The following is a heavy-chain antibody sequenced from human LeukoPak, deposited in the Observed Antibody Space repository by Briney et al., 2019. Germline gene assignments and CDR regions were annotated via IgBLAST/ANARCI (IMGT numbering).Heavy chain of an antibody. V-gene: IGHV4-59*08. Sequence: SETLSLTCTVSGGSIYNYYWSWLRQPPGKGLEWIGYISYSGSTNYSPSLKSRVTIFLDTSKNQFSLKLSSVTAADTAVFYCARFGSDGYGYKYYFDNWGQGALVTVSS. CDR1: GGSIYNYY. CDR3: ARFGSDGYGYKYYFDN. D-gene: IGHD3-16*01. CDR2: ISYSGST. J-gene: IGHJ4*02.